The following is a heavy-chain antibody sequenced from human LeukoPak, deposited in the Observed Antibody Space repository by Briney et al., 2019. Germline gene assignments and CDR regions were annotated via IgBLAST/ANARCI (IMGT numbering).Heavy chain of an antibody. J-gene: IGHJ4*02. CDR3: ARGFYDSSVGIDY. Sequence: PSETLSLTCTVSGGSISFYYWSWIRQPPGKGLEWIGYIYYSGSTNYNPSLKSRVTISVDTSKNQFSLKLSSVTAADTAVYYCARGFYDSSVGIDYWGQGTLVTVSS. V-gene: IGHV4-59*01. CDR1: GGSISFYY. D-gene: IGHD3-22*01. CDR2: IYYSGST.